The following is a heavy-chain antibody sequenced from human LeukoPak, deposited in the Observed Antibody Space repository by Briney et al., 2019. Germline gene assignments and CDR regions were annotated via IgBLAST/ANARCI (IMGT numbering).Heavy chain of an antibody. Sequence: GGSLRLSCAASGFTFSNAWMNWVRQAPGKGLEWVSVVYSDGNTYYGDSVKGRFTISRDHSKNTLYLQMNSLRAEDTAVYYCAKGRRDHMWAFDIWGQGTMVTVSS. D-gene: IGHD2-21*01. CDR3: AKGRRDHMWAFDI. CDR2: VYSDGNT. J-gene: IGHJ3*02. V-gene: IGHV3-66*01. CDR1: GFTFSNAW.